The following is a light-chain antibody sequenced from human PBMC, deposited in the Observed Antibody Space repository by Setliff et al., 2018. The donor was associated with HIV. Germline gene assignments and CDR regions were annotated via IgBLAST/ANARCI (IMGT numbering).Light chain of an antibody. CDR2: DVT. CDR3: CSYAGSYTFPYV. CDR1: TSDVGSYNY. Sequence: QSALTQPRSVSGSPGQSVTISCTGTTSDVGSYNYVSWCQQHPGKAPKLMIYDVTKRPSGVPDRFSGSKSGNTASLTISGLQAEDEADYCCCSYAGSYTFPYVFGTGTKVTVL. J-gene: IGLJ1*01. V-gene: IGLV2-11*01.